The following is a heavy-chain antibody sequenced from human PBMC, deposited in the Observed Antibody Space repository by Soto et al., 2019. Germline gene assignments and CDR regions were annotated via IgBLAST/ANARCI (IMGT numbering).Heavy chain of an antibody. V-gene: IGHV3-23*01. CDR2: ISDSGGST. CDR3: AKTPGWNYAMDV. CDR1: GFTFSSYA. D-gene: IGHD1-7*01. J-gene: IGHJ6*02. Sequence: GGSLRLSCAASGFTFSSYAMTWVRQAPGKGLEWVSAISDSGGSTYYADSVKGRFTISRDNSKNTLDLQMNSLRAEDTAVYYCAKTPGWNYAMDVWGQGTTVTVSS.